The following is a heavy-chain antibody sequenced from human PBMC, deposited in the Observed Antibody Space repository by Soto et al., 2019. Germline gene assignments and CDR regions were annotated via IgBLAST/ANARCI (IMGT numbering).Heavy chain of an antibody. D-gene: IGHD3-10*01. CDR3: AKSRGGGDWGELVYYGMDV. CDR2: ISGSGGST. Sequence: GGSLRLSCAASGFTFSSYAMSWVRQAPGKGLEWVSAISGSGGSTYYADSVKGRFTISRDNSKNTLYLQMNSLRAEDRAVYYCAKSRGGGDWGELVYYGMDVWGQGTTVTVSS. CDR1: GFTFSSYA. J-gene: IGHJ6*02. V-gene: IGHV3-23*01.